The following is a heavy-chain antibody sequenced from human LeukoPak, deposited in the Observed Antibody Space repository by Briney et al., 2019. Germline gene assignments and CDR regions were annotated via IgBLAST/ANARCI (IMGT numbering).Heavy chain of an antibody. CDR1: GGSISSYY. CDR3: ARDYYGSAPHAFDI. Sequence: SETLSLTCTVSGGSISSYYWSWIRQPPGKGPEWIGYIYYSGSTNHNPSLKRRVTISVDTSKNQFSLKLSSVTAADTAVYYCARDYYGSAPHAFDIWGQGTMVTVSS. CDR2: IYYSGST. J-gene: IGHJ3*02. V-gene: IGHV4-59*01. D-gene: IGHD3-10*01.